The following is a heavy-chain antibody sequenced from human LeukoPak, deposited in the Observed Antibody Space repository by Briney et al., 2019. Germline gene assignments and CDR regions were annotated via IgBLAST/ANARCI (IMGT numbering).Heavy chain of an antibody. D-gene: IGHD2-2*01. CDR2: IIPIFGTA. V-gene: IGHV1-69*05. J-gene: IGHJ4*02. Sequence: SVKVSCKASGGTFSSYAISWVRQAPGQGLEWMGRIIPIFGTANYAQKFQGRVTITTDESTSTAYMELSSLRYEDTAVYYCARDPYCSSTSCRPRSPNYFDYWGQGTLVTVSS. CDR3: ARDPYCSSTSCRPRSPNYFDY. CDR1: GGTFSSYA.